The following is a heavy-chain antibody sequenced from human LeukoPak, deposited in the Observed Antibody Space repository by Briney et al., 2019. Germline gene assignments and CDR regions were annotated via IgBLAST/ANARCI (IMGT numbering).Heavy chain of an antibody. V-gene: IGHV3-7*01. CDR1: GFTFSNYW. CDR3: ARVRSGYYFDY. Sequence: GGSLRLSCAAPGFTFSNYWMTWVRQAPGKGLEWVANIEQDGNKKYYVDSVKGRFTISRDNAKNSLYLQMNSLRAEDTAVYYCARVRSGYYFDYWGPGTLVTVSS. J-gene: IGHJ4*02. CDR2: IEQDGNKK. D-gene: IGHD3-9*01.